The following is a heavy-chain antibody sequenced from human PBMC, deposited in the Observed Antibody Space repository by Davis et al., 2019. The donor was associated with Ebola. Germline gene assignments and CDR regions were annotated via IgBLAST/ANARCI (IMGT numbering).Heavy chain of an antibody. CDR1: GGSISSGAYY. V-gene: IGHV4-39*07. J-gene: IGHJ4*02. Sequence: SETLSLTCTVSGGSISSGAYYSGWIRQPPGKGLEWIGSIHYGGSTYYTPSLKSRVIISVDTSRKQFSLKLSSVTAADTAVYYCARGGIAVAGNDYWGQGTLVTVSS. D-gene: IGHD6-19*01. CDR2: IHYGGST. CDR3: ARGGIAVAGNDY.